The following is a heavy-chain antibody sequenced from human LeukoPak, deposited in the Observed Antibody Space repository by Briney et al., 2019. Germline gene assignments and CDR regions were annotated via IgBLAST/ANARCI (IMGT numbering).Heavy chain of an antibody. Sequence: PSETLSLTCTVSGYSISSGYYWGWIRQPPGKGLEWIGSFYHSGSTYYNPSLKSRVTISVDTSKNHFSLKLSSVTAADTAVYYCARGGPAIFGVVLPDYWGQGTLVTVSS. J-gene: IGHJ4*02. CDR3: ARGGPAIFGVVLPDY. CDR2: FYHSGST. CDR1: GYSISSGYY. V-gene: IGHV4-38-2*02. D-gene: IGHD3-3*01.